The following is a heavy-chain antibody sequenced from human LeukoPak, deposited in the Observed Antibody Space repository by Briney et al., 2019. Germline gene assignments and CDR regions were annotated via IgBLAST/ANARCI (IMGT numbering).Heavy chain of an antibody. CDR1: GFTFNSYW. Sequence: GGSLRHSCAASGFTFNSYWMSWVRQAPGKGLEWVANIKQDGSEKYYVDSVKGRFTISRDNAKNSLYLQMNSLRAEDTAVYYCARDLGDSGYDDVPARIPAVGTLDYWGQGTLVTVSS. CDR3: ARDLGDSGYDDVPARIPAVGTLDY. J-gene: IGHJ4*02. V-gene: IGHV3-7*01. D-gene: IGHD5-12*01. CDR2: IKQDGSEK.